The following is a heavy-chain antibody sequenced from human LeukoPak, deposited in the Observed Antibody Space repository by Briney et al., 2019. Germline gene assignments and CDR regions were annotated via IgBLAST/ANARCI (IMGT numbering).Heavy chain of an antibody. Sequence: SVKVSCKASGGTFSSYAISWVRQAPGQGLEWMGGIIPIFGTANYAQKFQGRVTMTRDMSTSTVYMELSSLRSEDTAVYYCARDPKDDSSGYYYFDYWGQGTLVTVSS. D-gene: IGHD3-22*01. CDR2: IIPIFGTA. CDR1: GGTFSSYA. J-gene: IGHJ4*02. V-gene: IGHV1-69*05. CDR3: ARDPKDDSSGYYYFDY.